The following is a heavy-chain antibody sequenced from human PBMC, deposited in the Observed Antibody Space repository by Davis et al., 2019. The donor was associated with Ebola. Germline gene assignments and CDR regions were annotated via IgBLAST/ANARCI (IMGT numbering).Heavy chain of an antibody. CDR2: ISGSGGST. J-gene: IGHJ3*02. V-gene: IGHV3-23*01. CDR3: AKALRPRILPDAFDI. D-gene: IGHD6-6*01. CDR1: GFTFSSYA. Sequence: GESLKISCAASGFTFSSYAMSWVRQAPGKGLEWVSAISGSGGSTYYADSVKGRFTISRDNSKNTLYLQMNSLRAEDTAVYYCAKALRPRILPDAFDIWGQGTMVTVSS.